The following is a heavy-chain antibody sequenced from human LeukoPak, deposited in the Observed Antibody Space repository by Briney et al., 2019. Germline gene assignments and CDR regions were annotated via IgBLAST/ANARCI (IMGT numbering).Heavy chain of an antibody. J-gene: IGHJ4*02. CDR2: IIPIFGTA. V-gene: IGHV1-69*06. D-gene: IGHD5-18*01. Sequence: ASVRVSCKASSYTFTSYGISWVRQAPGQGLEWMGGIIPIFGTANYAQIFQGRVTITADKSTSTAYMELTSLRSEDTAVYYCARSYGGQVWLSYWGQGTLVTVSS. CDR1: SYTFTSYG. CDR3: ARSYGGQVWLSY.